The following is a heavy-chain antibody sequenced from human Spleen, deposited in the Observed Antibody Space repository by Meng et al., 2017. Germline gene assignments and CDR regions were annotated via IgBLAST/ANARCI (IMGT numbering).Heavy chain of an antibody. Sequence: HVQLVQSGAEVKKPGASVKVSCKASGYTFTNYAINWVRQAPGQGLEWMGWINTNTGDPTYAQAFTGRFVFSLDTSVNTAYLQISSLKVGDTAVYYCARAATSAGYWFDPWGQGALVTVSS. V-gene: IGHV7-4-1*02. CDR1: GYTFTNYA. CDR2: INTNTGDP. CDR3: ARAATSAGYWFDP. D-gene: IGHD6-19*01. J-gene: IGHJ5*02.